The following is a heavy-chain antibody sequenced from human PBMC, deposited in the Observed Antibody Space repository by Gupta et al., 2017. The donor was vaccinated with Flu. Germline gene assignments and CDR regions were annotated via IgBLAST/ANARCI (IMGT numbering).Heavy chain of an antibody. CDR1: SHYW. D-gene: IGHD4-4*01. CDR2: LKQEGSDQ. Sequence: SHYWMSWVRQIPGKGLEWVANLKQEGSDQDYVDSVKGRFTISRDSAKNSLYLQMNGRRVEDTAVYYCARGSHDSKYRCFETWGQGTRVTVSS. CDR3: ARGSHDSKYRCFET. V-gene: IGHV3-7*01. J-gene: IGHJ5*02.